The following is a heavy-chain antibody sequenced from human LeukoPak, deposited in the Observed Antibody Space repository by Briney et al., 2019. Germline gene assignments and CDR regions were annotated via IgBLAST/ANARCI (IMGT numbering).Heavy chain of an antibody. J-gene: IGHJ4*02. CDR2: ISGRGGIT. CDR1: GFTFSSYT. V-gene: IGHV3-23*01. Sequence: PGGSLRLSCAASGFTFSSYTVAWVRQAPGKGLEWLSGISGRGGITYYADSVKGRFTISRDDSKDTLYLQMNSLRPEDTAKYFCAKDFAHFDSRGYYFDYWGRGTVVTVSS. CDR3: AKDFAHFDSRGYYFDY. D-gene: IGHD3-9*01.